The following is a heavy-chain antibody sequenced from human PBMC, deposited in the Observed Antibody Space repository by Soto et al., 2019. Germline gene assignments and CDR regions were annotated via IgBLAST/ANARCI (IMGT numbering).Heavy chain of an antibody. CDR2: INSDGSST. D-gene: IGHD5-18*01. V-gene: IGHV3-74*01. Sequence: GSLRLSCAASGFTFSSYWMHWVRQAPGKGLVWVSRINSDGSSTSYADSVKGRFTLSRDNAKNTLYLQMNSLRAEDTAVYYCARGGYSYGYNFDYWGQGTLVTVSS. CDR1: GFTFSSYW. CDR3: ARGGYSYGYNFDY. J-gene: IGHJ4*02.